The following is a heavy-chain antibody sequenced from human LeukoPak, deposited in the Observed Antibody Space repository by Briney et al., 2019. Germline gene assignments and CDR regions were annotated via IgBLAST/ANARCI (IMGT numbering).Heavy chain of an antibody. CDR3: ASGIQLWYEFDY. J-gene: IGHJ4*02. CDR1: GGTFSCYA. CDR2: IIPIFGTA. D-gene: IGHD5-18*01. Sequence: SVKVSCKASGGTFSCYAISWVRQAPGQGLEWMGGIIPIFGTANYAQKFQGRVTITADESTSTAYMELSSLRSEDTAVYYCASGIQLWYEFDYWGQGTLVTVSS. V-gene: IGHV1-69*13.